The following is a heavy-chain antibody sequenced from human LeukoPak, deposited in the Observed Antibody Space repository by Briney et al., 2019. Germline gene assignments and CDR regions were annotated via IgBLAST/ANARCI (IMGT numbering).Heavy chain of an antibody. CDR2: IYYSGST. J-gene: IGHJ4*02. CDR3: AATPIGYCSSTSCYAGPYFDY. D-gene: IGHD2-2*01. Sequence: PSETLSLTCTVSGGSISSYYWSWIRQPPGKGLEWIGYIYYSGSTNYNPSPKSRVTISVDTSKNQFSLKLSSVTAADTAVYYCAATPIGYCSSTSCYAGPYFDYWGQGTLVTVSS. V-gene: IGHV4-59*01. CDR1: GGSISSYY.